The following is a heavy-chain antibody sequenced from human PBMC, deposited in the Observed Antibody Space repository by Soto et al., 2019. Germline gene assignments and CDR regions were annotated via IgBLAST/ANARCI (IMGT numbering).Heavy chain of an antibody. CDR2: ISSSGSTI. CDR1: GFTFSSYE. Sequence: GGSLRLSCAASGFTFSSYEMNWVRQAPGKGLEWVSYISSSGSTIYYADSVKGRFTISRDNAKNSLYLQMNSLRAEDTAVYYCARAPRYYYDSSGFDYGMDVWGQGTTVTVSS. J-gene: IGHJ6*02. V-gene: IGHV3-48*03. CDR3: ARAPRYYYDSSGFDYGMDV. D-gene: IGHD3-22*01.